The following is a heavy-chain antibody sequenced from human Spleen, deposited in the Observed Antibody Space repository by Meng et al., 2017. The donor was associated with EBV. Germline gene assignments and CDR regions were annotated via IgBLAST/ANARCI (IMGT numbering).Heavy chain of an antibody. Sequence: VPLQEPGHGLVMVSGPLSRTACFSGGSVSSRSYYWSWIRKPPGKGLEWIGHMYFSGRSEKNPSLRSRITISIDTSKNQISLRLTSVDAADTAVYFCARGGHSGYDLDYWGQGTLVTVSS. V-gene: IGHV4-61*01. CDR1: GGSVSSRSYY. CDR3: ARGGHSGYDLDY. J-gene: IGHJ4*02. D-gene: IGHD6-25*01. CDR2: MYFSGRS.